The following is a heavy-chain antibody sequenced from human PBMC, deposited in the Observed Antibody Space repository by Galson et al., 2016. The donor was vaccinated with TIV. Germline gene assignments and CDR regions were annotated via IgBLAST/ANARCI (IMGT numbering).Heavy chain of an antibody. CDR3: AKGAKEHVYHAMDV. J-gene: IGHJ6*02. CDR1: GFIFDDYA. D-gene: IGHD1-26*01. V-gene: IGHV3-9*01. CDR2: INWNSGTI. Sequence: SLRLSCAASGFIFDDYAVHWVRQAPGKGLEWVSGINWNSGTIAYAGSVKGRFTISRDNAKNSLFLQMNSLRAEDTALYYCAKGAKEHVYHAMDVWGQGTTVTVSS.